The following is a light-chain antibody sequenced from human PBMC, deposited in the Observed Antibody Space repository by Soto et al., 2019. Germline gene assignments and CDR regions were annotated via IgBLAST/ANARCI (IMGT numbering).Light chain of an antibody. CDR2: GAS. CDR3: QQYKRWPPG. J-gene: IGKJ4*01. Sequence: EVEMTQSPDTLSVSPGEGVTLSCRASQSVSSGLAWYQQKPGQAPRLLIYGASTRATGIPARFSGSGSETEFTLTIDSLQSEDFAVYYCQQYKRWPPGFGGGTKVDIK. V-gene: IGKV3-15*01. CDR1: QSVSSG.